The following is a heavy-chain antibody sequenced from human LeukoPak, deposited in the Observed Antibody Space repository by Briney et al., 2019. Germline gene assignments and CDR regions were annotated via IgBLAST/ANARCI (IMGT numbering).Heavy chain of an antibody. J-gene: IGHJ6*02. V-gene: IGHV4-4*07. D-gene: IGHD2-8*01. Sequence: SETLSLTCTVSGGSISSYYWSWIRQPAGKGLEWIGRIYTSGSTNYNPSLKSRVTMSVDTSKNQFSLKLSSVTAADTAVYYCARDTSFKYGTHYGMDVWGQGTTVTVSS. CDR3: ARDTSFKYGTHYGMDV. CDR1: GGSISSYY. CDR2: IYTSGST.